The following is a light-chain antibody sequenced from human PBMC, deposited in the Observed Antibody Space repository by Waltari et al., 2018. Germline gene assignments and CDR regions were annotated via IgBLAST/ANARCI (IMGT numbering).Light chain of an antibody. J-gene: IGKJ1*01. CDR2: QIS. V-gene: IGKV2-24*01. Sequence: DVVLTQTPLSSPVTLGQPASISCRSSQSLVHSDGMTYLSWLQQRPGQPPRLLIYQISERFSGVPDRCSGSGAVTDFTLTISRVEADDVGVYYCVQTEQHPWTFGLGTKVEIK. CDR3: VQTEQHPWT. CDR1: QSLVHSDGMTY.